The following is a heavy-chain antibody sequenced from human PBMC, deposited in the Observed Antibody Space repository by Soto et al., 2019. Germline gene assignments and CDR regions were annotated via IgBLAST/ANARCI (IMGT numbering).Heavy chain of an antibody. J-gene: IGHJ4*02. CDR1: GFTFTNYA. D-gene: IGHD6-19*01. V-gene: IGHV3-23*01. CDR2: ISSRGDST. Sequence: PGGSLRLSCAASGFTFTNYAMTWVRLAPGRRLEWVSTISSRGDSTYYADSVKGRLTISRDNSKNTLFLQMNSLRAEDTAIYYCAKDGLVRGYYFDSWGQGTPVPVYS. CDR3: AKDGLVRGYYFDS.